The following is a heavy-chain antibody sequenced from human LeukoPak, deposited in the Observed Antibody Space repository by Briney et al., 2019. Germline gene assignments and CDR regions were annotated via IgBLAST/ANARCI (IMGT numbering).Heavy chain of an antibody. D-gene: IGHD3-22*01. CDR1: GFTFSSYA. J-gene: IGHJ3*02. V-gene: IGHV3-30-3*01. Sequence: PGGSLRLSCAASGFTFSSYAMHWVRQAPGKGLEWEAVISYDGSNKYYADSVKGRFTISRDNSKNTLYLQMNSLRAEDTAVYYCARPKQAGGLPITMIVNDAFDIWAKGQWSPSLQ. CDR2: ISYDGSNK. CDR3: ARPKQAGGLPITMIVNDAFDI.